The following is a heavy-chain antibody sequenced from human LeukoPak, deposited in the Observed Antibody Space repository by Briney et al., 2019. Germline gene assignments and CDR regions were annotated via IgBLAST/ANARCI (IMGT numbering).Heavy chain of an antibody. CDR1: GYTFTSYG. CDR2: INPNSGGT. J-gene: IGHJ4*02. CDR3: ARGGWLRLRYFDY. V-gene: IGHV1-2*02. D-gene: IGHD5-12*01. Sequence: GASVKVSCKASGYTFTSYGISWVRQAPGQGLEWMGWINPNSGGTNYAQKFQGRVTMTRDTSISTAYMELSRLRSDDTAVYYCARGGWLRLRYFDYWGQGTLVTVSS.